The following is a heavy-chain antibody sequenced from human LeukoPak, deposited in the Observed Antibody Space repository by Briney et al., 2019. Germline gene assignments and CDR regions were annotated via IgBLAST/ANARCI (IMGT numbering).Heavy chain of an antibody. J-gene: IGHJ4*02. CDR3: ARVLGIGPTKAPGF. D-gene: IGHD3-16*01. CDR1: GFTFSDYY. V-gene: IGHV3-11*01. CDR2: ISSSGSAM. Sequence: PGGSLRLSCAASGFTFSDYYMSWIRQAPGEGLDWVSSISSSGSAMYYADSVKGRFTISRDNAKNSLYLQMNSLGAEDTAVYYCARVLGIGPTKAPGFWGQGTLVTVSS.